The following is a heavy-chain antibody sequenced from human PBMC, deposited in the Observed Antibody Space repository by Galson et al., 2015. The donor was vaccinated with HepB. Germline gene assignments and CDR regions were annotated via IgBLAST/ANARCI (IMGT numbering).Heavy chain of an antibody. CDR2: ISSSSSYI. Sequence: SLRLSCAASGFAFSSYSMNWVRQAPGKGLEWVSSISSSSSYIYYADSVKGRFTISRDNAKNSLYLQMNSLRAEDTAVYYCARESIAAAGSDYWGQGTLVTVSS. CDR1: GFAFSSYS. CDR3: ARESIAAAGSDY. V-gene: IGHV3-21*01. J-gene: IGHJ4*02. D-gene: IGHD6-13*01.